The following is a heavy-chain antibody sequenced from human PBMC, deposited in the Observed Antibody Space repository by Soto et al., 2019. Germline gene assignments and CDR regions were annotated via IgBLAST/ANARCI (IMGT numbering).Heavy chain of an antibody. J-gene: IGHJ6*02. CDR3: ARSGGQLVPYYYYYGMDV. CDR2: ISYDGSNK. CDR1: GFTFSSYA. Sequence: QVQLVESGGGVVQPGRSLRLSCAASGFTFSSYAMHWVRQAPGKGLEWVAVISYDGSNKYYADSVKGRFTISRDNSKNTLYLQMNRLRAEDTAVYYCARSGGQLVPYYYYYGMDVWGQGTTVTVSS. D-gene: IGHD6-13*01. V-gene: IGHV3-30-3*01.